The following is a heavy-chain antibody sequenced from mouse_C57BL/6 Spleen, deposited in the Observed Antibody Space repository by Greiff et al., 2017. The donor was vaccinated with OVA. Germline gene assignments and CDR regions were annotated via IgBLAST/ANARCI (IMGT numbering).Heavy chain of an antibody. Sequence: VKLQQSGADLARPGASVKMSCKASGYTFTSYTMHWVKQRPGQGLEWIGYINPSSGYTKYNQKFKDKATLTADKSSSTAYMQLSSLTSEDSAVYYCAREPGTSFAYWGQGTLVTVSA. CDR1: GYTFTSYT. CDR3: AREPGTSFAY. J-gene: IGHJ3*01. D-gene: IGHD4-1*01. V-gene: IGHV1-4*01. CDR2: INPSSGYT.